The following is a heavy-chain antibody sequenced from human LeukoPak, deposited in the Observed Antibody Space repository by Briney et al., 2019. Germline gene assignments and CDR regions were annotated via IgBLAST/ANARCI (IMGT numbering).Heavy chain of an antibody. CDR1: GFTFSSYA. CDR3: AKPLIPEYYYDSSGYYPGAFDI. V-gene: IGHV3-30*02. Sequence: PGGSLRLSCAASGFTFSSYAMSWVRQAPSKGLEWVAFIRYDGSNKYYADSVKGRFTISRDNSKNTLYLQMNSLRAEDTAVYYCAKPLIPEYYYDSSGYYPGAFDIWGQGTMVTVSS. CDR2: IRYDGSNK. J-gene: IGHJ3*02. D-gene: IGHD3-22*01.